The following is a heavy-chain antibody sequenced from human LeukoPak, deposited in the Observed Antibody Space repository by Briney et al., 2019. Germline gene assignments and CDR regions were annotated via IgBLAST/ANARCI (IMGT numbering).Heavy chain of an antibody. V-gene: IGHV3-21*04. CDR3: AKITANWFDP. CDR2: ISSSSSYI. CDR1: GFTFSSYS. Sequence: GGSLRLSCAASGFTFSSYSMNWVRQAPGKGLEWVSSISSSSSYIYYADSVKGRFTISRDNSKNTLYLQMNSLRAEDTAVYYCAKITANWFDPWGQGTLVTVSS. D-gene: IGHD1-20*01. J-gene: IGHJ5*02.